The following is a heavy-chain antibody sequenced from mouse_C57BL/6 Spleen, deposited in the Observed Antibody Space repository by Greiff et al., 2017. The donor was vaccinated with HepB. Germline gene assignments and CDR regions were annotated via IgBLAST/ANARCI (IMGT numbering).Heavy chain of an antibody. CDR3: ARQGTIYRGYFDY. CDR2: ISSGGSYT. D-gene: IGHD2-1*01. Sequence: EVKLEESGGDLVKPGGSLKLSCAASGFTFSSYGMSWVRQTPDKRLEWVATISSGGSYTYYPDSVKGRCTISRDNAKNTLYLQMSSLKSEDTAMYYCARQGTIYRGYFDYWGQGTTLTVSS. CDR1: GFTFSSYG. J-gene: IGHJ2*01. V-gene: IGHV5-6*02.